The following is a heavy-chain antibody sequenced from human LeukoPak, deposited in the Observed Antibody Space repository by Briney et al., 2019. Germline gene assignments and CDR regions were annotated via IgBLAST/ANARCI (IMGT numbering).Heavy chain of an antibody. D-gene: IGHD5-18*01. J-gene: IGHJ4*02. CDR1: GFTFSSYA. CDR2: ISGSGGST. CDR3: AKGVDTSMVNFAS. V-gene: IGHV3-23*01. Sequence: GGSLRLSCAASGFTFSSYAMSWVRQAPGKGLEWVSAISGSGGSTYYTDSVKGRFTISRDNSESTLSLQMNTLRVEDTALYYCAKGVDTSMVNFASWGQGTLVTVSS.